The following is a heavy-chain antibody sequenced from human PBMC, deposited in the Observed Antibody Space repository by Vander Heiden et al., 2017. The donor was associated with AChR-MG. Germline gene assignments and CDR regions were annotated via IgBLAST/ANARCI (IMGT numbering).Heavy chain of an antibody. J-gene: IGHJ4*02. CDR2: IDPRDSYS. CDR1: GYSFTSYR. D-gene: IGHD1-1*01. CDR3: ARQGLESTT. V-gene: IGHV5-10-1*03. Sequence: EVHLVQSGAEVRKPGESLRISCKASGYSFTSYRINWVRQMPGKGLEWMGRIDPRDSYSNYNPSFQGHVTISADKSITTAYLQWSSLKASDTDVYYCARQGLESTTWGQGTLVIVSS.